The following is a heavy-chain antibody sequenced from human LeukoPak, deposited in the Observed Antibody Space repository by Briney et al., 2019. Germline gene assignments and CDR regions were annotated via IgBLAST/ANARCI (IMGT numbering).Heavy chain of an antibody. D-gene: IGHD3-3*01. CDR1: GFTFGDYA. Sequence: GGSLRLSCTASGFTFGDYAMSWFRQAPGKGLEWVAVISYDGSNKYYADSVKGRFTISRDNSKNTLYLQMNSLRAEDTAVYYCARGLRAYYYYGMDVWGQGTTVTVSS. CDR3: ARGLRAYYYYGMDV. V-gene: IGHV3-30-3*01. CDR2: ISYDGSNK. J-gene: IGHJ6*02.